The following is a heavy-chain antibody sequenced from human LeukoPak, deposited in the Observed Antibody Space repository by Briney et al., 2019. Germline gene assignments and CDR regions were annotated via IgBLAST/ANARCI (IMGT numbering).Heavy chain of an antibody. Sequence: ASVKVSCKASGYTFTGYYMHWVRQAPGQGLEWMGWINPNSGGTNYAQNFQGRVTMTRDTSISTAYMELSRLRSDDTAVYYCARIVVVVAATSEKYNWFDPWGQGTLVTVSS. CDR3: ARIVVVVAATSEKYNWFDP. V-gene: IGHV1-2*02. CDR2: INPNSGGT. D-gene: IGHD2-15*01. J-gene: IGHJ5*02. CDR1: GYTFTGYY.